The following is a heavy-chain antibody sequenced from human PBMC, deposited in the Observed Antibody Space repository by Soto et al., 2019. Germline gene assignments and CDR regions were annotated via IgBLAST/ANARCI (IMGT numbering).Heavy chain of an antibody. Sequence: QVQLQESGPGLVKPSQTLSLTCTVSGGSISSGDYYWSWIRQPPGKGLEWIGYIYYSGFTYYYPSLNSRLTMSVDTSKNQFSLKLSSVIAADTAVYYCARSDNYVPFDHWGQGTLVTVSS. CDR2: IYYSGFT. J-gene: IGHJ4*02. CDR3: ARSDNYVPFDH. CDR1: GGSISSGDYY. V-gene: IGHV4-30-4*01. D-gene: IGHD4-4*01.